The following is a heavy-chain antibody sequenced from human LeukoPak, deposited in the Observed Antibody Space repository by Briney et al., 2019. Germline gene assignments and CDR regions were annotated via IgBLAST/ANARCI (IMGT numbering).Heavy chain of an antibody. D-gene: IGHD2-15*01. Sequence: PGGSLRLSCSASGFPFSAYWMSWVRQAPGKGVEWVANINQDGSEKYYVDSVKGRFTISRDSAKNSLYLQMNSLRAEDTAVYYCARLVGNYFAYWGQGTLVTVSS. CDR3: ARLVGNYFAY. J-gene: IGHJ4*02. CDR1: GFPFSAYW. V-gene: IGHV3-7*05. CDR2: INQDGSEK.